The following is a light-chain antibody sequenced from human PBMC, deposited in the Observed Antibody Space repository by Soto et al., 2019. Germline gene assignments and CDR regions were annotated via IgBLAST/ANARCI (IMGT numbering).Light chain of an antibody. J-gene: IGKJ2*01. CDR1: QSVSSY. V-gene: IGKV3-11*01. Sequence: EIVLTQSPATRSLSPGERATLSCRASQSVSSYLAWYQQKPGQAPRLLIYDASNRATGIPARFSGSGSGTDFTLTISSLEPEVFAVYYCQQRSNWPGYTFGQGTKLEIK. CDR3: QQRSNWPGYT. CDR2: DAS.